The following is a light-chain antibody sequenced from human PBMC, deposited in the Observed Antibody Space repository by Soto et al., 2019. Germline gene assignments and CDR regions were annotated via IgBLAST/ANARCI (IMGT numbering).Light chain of an antibody. J-gene: IGLJ2*01. CDR1: SSNIGAGYD. CDR2: GNS. CDR3: QSYDSSLSGSHVV. Sequence: QLVLTQPPSVSGAPGQRVTISCTGSSSNIGAGYDVHWYQQLPGTAPKLLIYGNSNRPSGVPDRFSGSKSGTSASLAITGLXXXXXADYYCQSYDSSLSGSHVVFGGGTKLTVL. V-gene: IGLV1-40*01.